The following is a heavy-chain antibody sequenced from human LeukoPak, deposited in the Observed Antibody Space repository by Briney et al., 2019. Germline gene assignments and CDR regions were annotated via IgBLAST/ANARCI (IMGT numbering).Heavy chain of an antibody. J-gene: IGHJ4*02. CDR3: AKGSGNGYGSGPFDY. CDR1: GFTFSNSG. V-gene: IGHV3-23*01. D-gene: IGHD3-10*01. Sequence: GGSLRLSCAASGFTFSNSGMSWVRQAPGKGLEWVSAISTDAGETHYAESVKGRFTISRDNSKNTMSLQMSSLRAEDTALYYCAKGSGNGYGSGPFDYWGQGTLVTVSS. CDR2: ISTDAGET.